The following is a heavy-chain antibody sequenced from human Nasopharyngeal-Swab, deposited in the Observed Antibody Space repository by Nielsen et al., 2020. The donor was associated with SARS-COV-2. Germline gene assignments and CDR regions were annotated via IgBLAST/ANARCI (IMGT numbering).Heavy chain of an antibody. CDR2: IKKDGSEK. J-gene: IGHJ3*02. V-gene: IGHV3-7*03. D-gene: IGHD5-24*01. Sequence: WIRQPPGKGLEWVANIKKDGSEKYYVDSVKGRFTISRDNAKNSLYLQMNSLRAGDTAVYYCARSRGRDGYNYAFDIWGQGTMVTVSS. CDR3: ARSRGRDGYNYAFDI.